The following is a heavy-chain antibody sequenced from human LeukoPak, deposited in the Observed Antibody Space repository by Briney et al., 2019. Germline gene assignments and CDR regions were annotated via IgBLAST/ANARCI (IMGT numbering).Heavy chain of an antibody. CDR1: GFTFSSYS. D-gene: IGHD6-13*01. CDR2: ISSSSSYI. V-gene: IGHV3-21*01. CDR3: ARGGTYSSSSGDY. J-gene: IGHJ4*02. Sequence: PGGSLRLSCAASGFTFSSYSMSWVRQAPGKGVERVSSISSSSSYIYYADSVKGRFTIYRDNAKNSLYLQMNSLGAEDTAVYYCARGGTYSSSSGDYWGQGTLVTVSS.